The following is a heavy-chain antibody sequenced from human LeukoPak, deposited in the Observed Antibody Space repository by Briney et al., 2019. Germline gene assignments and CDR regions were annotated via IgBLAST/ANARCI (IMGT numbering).Heavy chain of an antibody. D-gene: IGHD6-13*01. CDR1: GHTFTTFA. J-gene: IGHJ4*02. Sequence: ASVRVSSKASGHTFTTFAIHWVRQAPGQSVEWMGWINAGNGNTIYSQKFQGRVTITRDTSASTAYMELSSLRSEDTAVYYCARVYSSSRGNYFDYWGQGTLVTVSS. V-gene: IGHV1-3*01. CDR2: INAGNGNT. CDR3: ARVYSSSRGNYFDY.